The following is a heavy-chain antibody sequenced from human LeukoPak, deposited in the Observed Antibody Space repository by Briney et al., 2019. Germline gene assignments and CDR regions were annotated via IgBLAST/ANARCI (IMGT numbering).Heavy chain of an antibody. Sequence: SETLSLTCAVYGGSFSGYYWSWIRQPPGKGLEWIGEINHSGSTNYNPSLKSRVTMSVDTSKNQFSLKLSSVTAADTAVYYCARSYGDYLGDYYYYYMDVWGKGTTVTVSS. CDR3: ARSYGDYLGDYYYYYMDV. V-gene: IGHV4-34*01. CDR1: GGSFSGYY. CDR2: INHSGST. J-gene: IGHJ6*03. D-gene: IGHD4-17*01.